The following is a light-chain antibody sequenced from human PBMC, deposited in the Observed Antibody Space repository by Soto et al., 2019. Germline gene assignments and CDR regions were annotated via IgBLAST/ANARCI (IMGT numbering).Light chain of an antibody. J-gene: IGKJ4*01. CDR2: WAS. Sequence: DIVMTQSPDSLAVSLGERATINCKSSQSIFYSSNNKNFLAWYQQKPGQPPKLLIYWASTRESGVPDRFSGSESGTDFTLTINCLQAEDVAVYYCQQYYETPPTYGGWTKVQIK. CDR1: QSIFYSSNNKNF. CDR3: QQYYETPPT. V-gene: IGKV4-1*01.